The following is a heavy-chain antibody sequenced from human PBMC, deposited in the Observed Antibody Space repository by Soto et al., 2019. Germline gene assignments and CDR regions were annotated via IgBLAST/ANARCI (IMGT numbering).Heavy chain of an antibody. CDR1: GGSFSGYY. D-gene: IGHD1-26*01. CDR2: INHSGST. Sequence: QVQLQQWGAGLLKPSETLSLTCAVYGGSFSGYYWSWIRQPPGKGLEWIGEINHSGSTNYNPSLTSRVTISVDTSKNQFSLKLSSVTAADTAVYYCARRFYRGSRYRNFDYWGQGTLVTVSS. V-gene: IGHV4-34*01. J-gene: IGHJ4*02. CDR3: ARRFYRGSRYRNFDY.